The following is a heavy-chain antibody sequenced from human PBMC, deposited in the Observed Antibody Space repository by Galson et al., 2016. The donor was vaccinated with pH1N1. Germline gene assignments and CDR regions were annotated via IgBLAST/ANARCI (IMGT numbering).Heavy chain of an antibody. J-gene: IGHJ4*02. V-gene: IGHV3-23*01. CDR2: ISGGGGST. Sequence: SLRLSCAASGFSFSSYAMHWVRQAPGRGLEWVSGISGGGGSTYYADSVKGRFTISRDNSRNTLYLQMNGLRADDTAVYYCAKAHTTRSGTYPYFFDYWGQGTLVTVSS. D-gene: IGHD1-26*01. CDR1: GFSFSSYA. CDR3: AKAHTTRSGTYPYFFDY.